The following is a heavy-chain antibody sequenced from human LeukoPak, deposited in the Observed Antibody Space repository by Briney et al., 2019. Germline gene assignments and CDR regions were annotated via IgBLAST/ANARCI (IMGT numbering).Heavy chain of an antibody. J-gene: IGHJ4*02. CDR1: GFIFSDYG. CDR3: ARGGEWLGNFDY. CDR2: IWNNGNNR. D-gene: IGHD6-19*01. V-gene: IGHV3-33*01. Sequence: GRSLRLSCAASGFIFSDYGMHWVRQAPGKGLEWVAVIWNNGNNRYADSVRGRFTISRDDSKNTLYLQMDSLRAEDTAVYYCARGGEWLGNFDYWGQGTLVTVSS.